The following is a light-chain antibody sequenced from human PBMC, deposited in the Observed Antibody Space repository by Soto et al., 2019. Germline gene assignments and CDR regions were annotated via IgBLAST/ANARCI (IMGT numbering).Light chain of an antibody. V-gene: IGKV1-12*01. CDR1: QSINTW. J-gene: IGKJ3*01. CDR3: QQSNTFPYP. CDR2: AAS. Sequence: DVQMTQSPSSVSASVGDRVTITCRASQSINTWLAWYQQKPGKAPKLLIYAASSLQSGVPSRFSGNGSGTDFTLTISSLQPEDFATYYCQQSNTFPYPFGPGTKVDI.